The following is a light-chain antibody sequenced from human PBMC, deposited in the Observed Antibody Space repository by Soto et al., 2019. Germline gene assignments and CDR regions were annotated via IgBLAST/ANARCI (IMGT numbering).Light chain of an antibody. Sequence: EIVMTQSPATLSVSPGERVTLSCRASQSINSNYLAWYQQKPGQAPSLLMYAISTRATGIPARFSGSGSGTEFTLTISSLQSEDFAVYYCQPHSDWPITFGQGTRLEIK. CDR3: QPHSDWPIT. CDR1: QSINSN. J-gene: IGKJ5*01. CDR2: AIS. V-gene: IGKV3-15*01.